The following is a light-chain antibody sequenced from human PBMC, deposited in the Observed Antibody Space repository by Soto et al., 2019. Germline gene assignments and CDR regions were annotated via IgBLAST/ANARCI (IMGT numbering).Light chain of an antibody. J-gene: IGKJ4*01. CDR1: QSLLHSNGYNY. CDR3: MQALQTPS. CDR2: LGS. Sequence: ESVMTQSPVSLSVTPGEPASISCRSSQSLLHSNGYNYLDWYLQKPGQSPQLLIYLGSFRAAGVPYRFSGSGSGKDFTLKISRVEAADVGVYYCMQALQTPSFGGGTKVEIK. V-gene: IGKV2-28*01.